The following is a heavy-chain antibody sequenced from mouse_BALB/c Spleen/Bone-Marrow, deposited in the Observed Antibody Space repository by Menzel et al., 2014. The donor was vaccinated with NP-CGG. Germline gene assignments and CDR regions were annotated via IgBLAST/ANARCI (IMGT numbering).Heavy chain of an antibody. CDR3: ARGGPFDY. V-gene: IGHV1-87*01. CDR2: IYPGDGDT. CDR1: GYTFTSYW. Sequence: VQLQESGAGLARPGASVKLSCKASGYTFTSYWMQWVKQRPGQGLEWIGAIYPGDGDTRYTQKFKSKATLTADKSSSTAYMQLSSLASEDSAVYYCARGGPFDYWGRGTPLTVSS. J-gene: IGHJ2*01.